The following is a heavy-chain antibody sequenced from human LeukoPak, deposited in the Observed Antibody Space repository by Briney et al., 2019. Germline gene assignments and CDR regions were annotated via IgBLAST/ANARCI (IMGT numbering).Heavy chain of an antibody. Sequence: GGSLRLSCAASGFTFSGYWMHWVRQAPRMGLSWASRIDTDGSSTNYADSVKGRFTISRDNAKNTLYLQMNSLRAEDTAVYYCARGVNGDSKFDPWGQGTLVTVSS. CDR3: ARGVNGDSKFDP. CDR2: IDTDGSST. CDR1: GFTFSGYW. D-gene: IGHD4-17*01. V-gene: IGHV3-74*01. J-gene: IGHJ5*02.